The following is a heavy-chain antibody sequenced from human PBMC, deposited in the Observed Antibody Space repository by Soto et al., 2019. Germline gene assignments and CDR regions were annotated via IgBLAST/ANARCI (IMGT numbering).Heavy chain of an antibody. CDR1: GGSFSGYY. CDR2: INHSGST. J-gene: IGHJ4*02. V-gene: IGHV4-34*01. CDR3: ARVLVGGSSLLFDY. D-gene: IGHD6-6*01. Sequence: SETLSLTCAVYGGSFSGYYWSWIRQPPGKGLEWIGEINHSGSTNYNPSLKGRVTISVDTSKNQFSLKLSSVTAADTAVYYCARVLVGGSSLLFDYWGQGTLVTVSS.